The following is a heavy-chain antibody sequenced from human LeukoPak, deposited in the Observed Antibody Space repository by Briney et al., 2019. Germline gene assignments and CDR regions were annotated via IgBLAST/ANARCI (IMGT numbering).Heavy chain of an antibody. CDR3: AYEGPSSNDYIDV. V-gene: IGHV3-53*01. CDR2: IYSGDRT. D-gene: IGHD4-11*01. Sequence: HPGGSLRLSCAASGFHVSSNYMSWVRLAPGKGPEWVSVIYSGDRTYYADSVKGRFTISRDNSKNTLYLQMNDLRAEDTAVYYCAYEGPSSNDYIDVWGEGTTVTVSS. J-gene: IGHJ6*03. CDR1: GFHVSSNY.